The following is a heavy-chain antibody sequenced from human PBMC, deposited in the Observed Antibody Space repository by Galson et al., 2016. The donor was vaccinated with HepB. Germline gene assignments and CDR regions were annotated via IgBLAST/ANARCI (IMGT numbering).Heavy chain of an antibody. Sequence: SLRLSCAASGFTVSSNCMSWVRQAPGKGLEWVSLIYSGGTTFYADSVKGRFTISRDNSKNTLYLQMNSLRAEDTAVYYCAKGLYGDYSYFDDWGQGTLVTVSS. V-gene: IGHV3-53*01. J-gene: IGHJ4*02. CDR3: AKGLYGDYSYFDD. D-gene: IGHD4-17*01. CDR1: GFTVSSNC. CDR2: IYSGGTT.